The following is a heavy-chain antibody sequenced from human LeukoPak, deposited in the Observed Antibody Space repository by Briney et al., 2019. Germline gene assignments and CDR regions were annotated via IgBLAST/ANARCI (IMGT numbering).Heavy chain of an antibody. Sequence: PSETLPLTCAVYGGSFSGYYWSWIRQPPGKGLEWIGEINHSGSTNYNPSLKSRVTISVDTSKNQFSLKLSSVTAADTAVYYCARRFRYYGSGSYNRGYYYYYMDVWGKGTTVTISS. CDR3: ARRFRYYGSGSYNRGYYYYYMDV. V-gene: IGHV4-34*01. CDR2: INHSGST. J-gene: IGHJ6*03. CDR1: GGSFSGYY. D-gene: IGHD3-10*01.